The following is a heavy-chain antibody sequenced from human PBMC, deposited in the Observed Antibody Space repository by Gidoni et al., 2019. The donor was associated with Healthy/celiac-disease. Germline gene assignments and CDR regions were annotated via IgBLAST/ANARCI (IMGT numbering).Heavy chain of an antibody. Sequence: QVQLRQWGAGLLRPSETLSLTCAVYGGSFSGYYWTWIRQAPGKGLEWIGEISHTGSPNYNSSLKSRVTISLDTSKNQFSLKLSSVTAADTAIYYCARVSSNSWDSSKWFDPWGQGTLVTVSS. D-gene: IGHD6-13*01. CDR3: ARVSSNSWDSSKWFDP. CDR1: GGSFSGYY. V-gene: IGHV4-34*02. CDR2: ISHTGSP. J-gene: IGHJ5*02.